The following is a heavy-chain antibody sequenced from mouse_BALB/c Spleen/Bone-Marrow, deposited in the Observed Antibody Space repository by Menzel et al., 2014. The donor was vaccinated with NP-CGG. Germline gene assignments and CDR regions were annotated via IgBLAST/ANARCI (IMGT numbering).Heavy chain of an antibody. CDR3: ARWGKLGRGYFDV. J-gene: IGHJ1*01. Sequence: EVQLQQSGAELVKPGASVKLSCTASGFNIKDTYMHWVKQRHEQGLEWIGRIDPANGNTKYDPKFQGKATITADTSSNTAYLQLSSLTSEDTAVYYCARWGKLGRGYFDVWGAGTTVTVSS. V-gene: IGHV14-3*02. CDR1: GFNIKDTY. D-gene: IGHD4-1*01. CDR2: IDPANGNT.